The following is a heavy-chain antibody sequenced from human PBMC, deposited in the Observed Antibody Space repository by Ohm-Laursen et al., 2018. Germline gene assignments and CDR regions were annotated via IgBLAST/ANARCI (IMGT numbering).Heavy chain of an antibody. Sequence: SETLSLTCAVSGYSISSGYYWGWIRQPPGKGLEWIGSIYHSGSTYYNPSLKSRFTISVDTSKNQFSLKLSSVTAADTAVYYCARVEQQLTYYFDYWGQGTLVTVSS. CDR3: ARVEQQLTYYFDY. J-gene: IGHJ4*02. CDR1: GYSISSGYY. CDR2: IYHSGST. V-gene: IGHV4-38-2*01. D-gene: IGHD6-13*01.